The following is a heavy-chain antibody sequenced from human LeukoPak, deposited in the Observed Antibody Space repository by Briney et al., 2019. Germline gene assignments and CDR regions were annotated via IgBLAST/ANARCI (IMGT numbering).Heavy chain of an antibody. Sequence: PSETLSLTCTVSGGSISSGDYYWSWIRQPPGKGLEWIGYIYYSGSTYYNPSLKSRVTISVDTSKNQFSLKLSSVTAADTAVYYCARDTDPHCSSTSCYSYWGQGTLSPSPQ. CDR2: IYYSGST. J-gene: IGHJ4*02. CDR1: GGSISSGDYY. D-gene: IGHD2-2*01. CDR3: ARDTDPHCSSTSCYSY. V-gene: IGHV4-30-4*08.